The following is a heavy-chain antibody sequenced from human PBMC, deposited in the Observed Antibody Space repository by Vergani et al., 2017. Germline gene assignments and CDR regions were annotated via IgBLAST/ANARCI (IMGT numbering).Heavy chain of an antibody. CDR2: ISGSGGST. D-gene: IGHD6-13*01. CDR3: AKVPPLYSSSWYDLDY. V-gene: IGHV3-23*01. Sequence: EVQLLESGGGLVQPGWSLRLSCAASGFTFSSYAMSWVRQAPGKGLEWVSAISGSGGSTYYADSVKGLFTISRDNSKNTLYLQMNSLRAEDTAVYYCAKVPPLYSSSWYDLDYWGQGTLVTVSS. J-gene: IGHJ4*02. CDR1: GFTFSSYA.